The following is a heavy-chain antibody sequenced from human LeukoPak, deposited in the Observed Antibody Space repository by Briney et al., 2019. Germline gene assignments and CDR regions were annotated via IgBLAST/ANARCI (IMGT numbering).Heavy chain of an antibody. D-gene: IGHD3-22*01. CDR3: ARDPTMINGMDV. J-gene: IGHJ6*02. V-gene: IGHV1-18*01. Sequence: EASVKVSCKASGYSFASYGINWVRQAPGQGLEWMGWISVYNGNTNYAQKFQGRVTMTTDTSTSTAYMELRSLRSDDTAVYYCARDPTMINGMDVWGQGTTVTVSS. CDR2: ISVYNGNT. CDR1: GYSFASYG.